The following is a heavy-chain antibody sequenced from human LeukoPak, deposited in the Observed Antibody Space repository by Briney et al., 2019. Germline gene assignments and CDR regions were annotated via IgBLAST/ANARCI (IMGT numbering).Heavy chain of an antibody. Sequence: SQTLSLTCTVSGGSISSGSYYWSWIRQPAGKGLEWIGRIYTSGSTNYNPSLKSRVTISVDASKNQFSLKLSSVTAADTAVYYCATTYYDFWSGYYSGGWFDPWGQGTLVTVSS. J-gene: IGHJ5*02. CDR1: GGSISSGSYY. V-gene: IGHV4-61*02. CDR2: IYTSGST. D-gene: IGHD3-3*01. CDR3: ATTYYDFWSGYYSGGWFDP.